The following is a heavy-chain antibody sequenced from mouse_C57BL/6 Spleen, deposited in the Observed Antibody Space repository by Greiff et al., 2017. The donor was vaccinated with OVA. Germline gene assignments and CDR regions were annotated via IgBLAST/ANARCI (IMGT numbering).Heavy chain of an antibody. J-gene: IGHJ3*01. CDR2: ISSGGSYT. Sequence: EVQGVESGGDLVKPGGSLKLSCAASGFTFSSYGMSWVRQTPDTRLGWVATISSGGSYTYYAESVKGRFTILRVNAKNTQYLQSSGLMHEDTAMYYCARHGGGDDVWFAYWGQGTLVTVSA. D-gene: IGHD2-2*01. CDR1: GFTFSSYG. CDR3: ARHGGGDDVWFAY. V-gene: IGHV5-6*01.